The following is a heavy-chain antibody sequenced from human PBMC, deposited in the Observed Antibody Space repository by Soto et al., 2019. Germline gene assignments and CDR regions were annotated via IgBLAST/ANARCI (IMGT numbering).Heavy chain of an antibody. CDR2: IYYSGST. D-gene: IGHD6-6*01. J-gene: IGHJ5*02. V-gene: IGHV4-61*01. CDR1: GGSVSSGSYY. CDR3: ARDRAPLVEQLVGTFRPYNWFDP. Sequence: PSETLSLTCTVSGGSVSSGSYYWSWIRQPPGKGLEWIGYIYYSGSTNYNPSLKSRVTISVDTSKNQFSLKLSSVTAADTAVYYCARDRAPLVEQLVGTFRPYNWFDPWGQGTLVTVSS.